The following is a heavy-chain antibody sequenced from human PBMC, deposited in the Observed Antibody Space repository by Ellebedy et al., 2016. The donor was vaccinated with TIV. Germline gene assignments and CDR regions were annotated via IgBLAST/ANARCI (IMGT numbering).Heavy chain of an antibody. D-gene: IGHD3/OR15-3a*01. CDR3: ARVDLGLAFDY. Sequence: GESLKISCAVSGFSLSSNYMSWVRQAPGKGLEWVSIIYSAGNTYYADSVKGRFTISRDTSKNTVFLQMNSLRAEDTAVYYCARVDLGLAFDYWGRGTQVTVSS. V-gene: IGHV3-53*01. CDR1: GFSLSSNY. J-gene: IGHJ4*02. CDR2: IYSAGNT.